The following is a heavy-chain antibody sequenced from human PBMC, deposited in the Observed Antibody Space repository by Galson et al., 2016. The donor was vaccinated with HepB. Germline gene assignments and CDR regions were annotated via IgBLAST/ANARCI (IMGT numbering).Heavy chain of an antibody. V-gene: IGHV3-23*01. CDR1: GFTFNTYA. Sequence: SLRLSCAASGFTFNTYAMSWVRQAPGKGLEWVSAISGSGGTTYYADSVKGRFTISRDNSKNTVYLQMNSLRVEDTAVYFCARDGPTTAVAGTGFDHWGQGTLVTVSS. CDR2: ISGSGGTT. J-gene: IGHJ4*02. CDR3: ARDGPTTAVAGTGFDH. D-gene: IGHD6-19*01.